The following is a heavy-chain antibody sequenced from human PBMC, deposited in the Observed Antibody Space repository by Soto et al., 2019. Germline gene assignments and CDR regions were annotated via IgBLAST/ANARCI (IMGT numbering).Heavy chain of an antibody. CDR3: ARGIEGWYQGRYYYGMDV. J-gene: IGHJ6*02. CDR1: GGSVSSGSYY. CDR2: IYYSGST. V-gene: IGHV4-61*01. D-gene: IGHD6-19*01. Sequence: QVQLQESGPGLVKPSETLSLTCTVSGGSVSSGSYYWSWIRQPPGKGLEWIGYIYYSGSTNYHPPLKRRVPISVDTSKNQFSLKLSSVPAADTAVYYCARGIEGWYQGRYYYGMDVWGQGTTVTVSS.